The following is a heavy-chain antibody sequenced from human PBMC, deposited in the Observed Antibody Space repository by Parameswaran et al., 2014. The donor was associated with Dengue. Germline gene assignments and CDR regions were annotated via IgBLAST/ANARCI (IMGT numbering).Heavy chain of an antibody. V-gene: IGHV2-70*01. CDR3: ARMTTVTTALTPHFDY. D-gene: IGHD4-17*01. J-gene: IGHJ4*02. Sequence: ARWIRQPPGKALEWLALIDWDDDKYYSTSLKTRLTISKDTSKNQVVLTMTNMDPVDTATYYCARMTTVTTALTPHFDYWGQGTLVTVSS. CDR2: IDWDDDK.